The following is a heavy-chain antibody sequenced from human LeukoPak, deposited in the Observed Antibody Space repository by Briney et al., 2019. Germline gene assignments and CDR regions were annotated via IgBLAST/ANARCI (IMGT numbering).Heavy chain of an antibody. CDR1: GGSISSYY. Sequence: PSETLSLTCTVSGGSISSYYWSWIRQPPGKGLEWIGYIYYSGSTNYNPSLKSRVTMSVDTSKNQFSLKLSSVTAADTAVYYCAREAYYDFWSGYYTHDAFDIWGQGTMVTVSS. V-gene: IGHV4-59*12. CDR3: AREAYYDFWSGYYTHDAFDI. D-gene: IGHD3-3*01. J-gene: IGHJ3*02. CDR2: IYYSGST.